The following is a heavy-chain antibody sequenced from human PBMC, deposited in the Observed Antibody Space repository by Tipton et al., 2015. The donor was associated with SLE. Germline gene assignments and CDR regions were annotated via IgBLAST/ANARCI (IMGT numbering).Heavy chain of an antibody. J-gene: IGHJ4*02. D-gene: IGHD2-8*02. CDR3: ARGYCIGDVCYGRGFFDY. V-gene: IGHV4-39*07. CDR2: FYYSGST. CDR1: GGSISSHSSF. Sequence: TLSLTCTVSGGSISSHSSFWGWVRQPPGKGLEWIGIFYYSGSTYSNPSLRSRVTMSVDTSKNQFSLQMSSATAADTAVYYCARGYCIGDVCYGRGFFDYWGRGTQVTVSS.